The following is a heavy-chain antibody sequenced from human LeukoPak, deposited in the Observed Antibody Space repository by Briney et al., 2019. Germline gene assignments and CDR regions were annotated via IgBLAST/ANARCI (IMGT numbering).Heavy chain of an antibody. D-gene: IGHD1-26*01. J-gene: IGHJ4*02. CDR2: IIGSGGST. V-gene: IGHV3-23*01. CDR1: GFTFSTYA. Sequence: GGSLRLSCAASGFTFSTYAMSWVRQAPGKGLEWVSGIIGSGGSTYYADSVKGRFTISRDNSKSTLYLQMNSLRIEDTAVYYCARLGGSYYTYWGQGTLVTVSS. CDR3: ARLGGSYYTY.